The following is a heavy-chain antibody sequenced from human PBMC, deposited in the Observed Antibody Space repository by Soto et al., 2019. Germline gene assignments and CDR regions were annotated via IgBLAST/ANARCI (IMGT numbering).Heavy chain of an antibody. CDR1: GFSFSNYE. CDR2: ITSSGSTT. Sequence: PGGSLRLSCAVSGFSFSNYEMNWVRQAPGKGLEWISYITSSGSTTYYADSVKGRFTVSRDNAKNSLYLEMSSLRAEDTAIYYCARESVKIFGVDVFDYWGQGALVTVSP. V-gene: IGHV3-48*03. D-gene: IGHD3-3*01. J-gene: IGHJ4*02. CDR3: ARESVKIFGVDVFDY.